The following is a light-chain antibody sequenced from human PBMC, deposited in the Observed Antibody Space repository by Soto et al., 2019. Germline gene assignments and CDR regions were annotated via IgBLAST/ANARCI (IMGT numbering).Light chain of an antibody. CDR1: SSNIGSNT. CDR2: INN. V-gene: IGLV1-44*01. J-gene: IGLJ1*01. Sequence: QLVLTQPPSASGTPGQRVTISCSGSSSNIGSNTVNWYQQLPGTAPKLLLYINNQPPSGVPDRFSASTSGTSASLAISGLDYEDDAYYCCAAWDDSVNEDVFGTGTKLTVL. CDR3: AAWDDSVNEDV.